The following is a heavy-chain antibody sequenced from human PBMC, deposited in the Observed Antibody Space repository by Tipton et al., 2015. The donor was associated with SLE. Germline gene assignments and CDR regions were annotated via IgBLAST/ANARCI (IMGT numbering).Heavy chain of an antibody. CDR1: GFTFSSYW. CDR2: INSDGSST. J-gene: IGHJ4*02. CDR3: AKSVTMITGFDY. Sequence: SLRLSCAASGFTFSSYWMHWVRQAPGKGLVWVSRINSDGSSTSYADSVKGRFTISRDNAKNTLYLQMNSLRAEDTAVYYCAKSVTMITGFDYWGQGTLVTVSS. D-gene: IGHD3-22*01. V-gene: IGHV3-74*01.